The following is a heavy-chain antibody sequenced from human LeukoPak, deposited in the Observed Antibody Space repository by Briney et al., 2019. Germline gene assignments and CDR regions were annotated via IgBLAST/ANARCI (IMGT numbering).Heavy chain of an antibody. CDR3: ARLEADVVVPAAHFDY. CDR1: GGSFSGYY. J-gene: IGHJ4*02. CDR2: IYHSGST. Sequence: SETLSRTCAVYGGSFSGYYWSWIPQPPGKGLEWIGSIYHSGSTYYNPSLKSRVTISVDTSKNQFSLKLSSVTAADTAVYYCARLEADVVVPAAHFDYWGQGTLVTVSS. V-gene: IGHV4-34*01. D-gene: IGHD2-2*01.